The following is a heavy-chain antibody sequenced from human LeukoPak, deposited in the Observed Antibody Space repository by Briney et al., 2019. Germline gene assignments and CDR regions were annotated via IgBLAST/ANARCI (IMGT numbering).Heavy chain of an antibody. J-gene: IGHJ4*02. CDR3: ARHWDDRSSPSY. CDR1: GGSISSNNYY. V-gene: IGHV4-39*01. CDR2: IHYSGST. Sequence: PSETLSLTCTVSGGSISSNNYYWGWIRQPPGKGLEWIGNIHYSGSTYYNPSLKSRVTISVDTSKNQFSLKLTSVHAADTPVYYCARHWDDRSSPSYWGQGTLATVSS. D-gene: IGHD2-2*01.